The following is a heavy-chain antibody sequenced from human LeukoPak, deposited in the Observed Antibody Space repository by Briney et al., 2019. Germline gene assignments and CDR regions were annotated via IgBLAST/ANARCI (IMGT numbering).Heavy chain of an antibody. Sequence: PGGSLRLSCAASGFTVSSNYMSWVRQAPGKGLEWVSVIYSGGSTYYADSVKGRFTISRDNSKNTLYLQMNSLRAEDTAVYYCAKDTKRGYSYGTPRGPLDYWGQGTLVTVSS. CDR3: AKDTKRGYSYGTPRGPLDY. V-gene: IGHV3-53*05. CDR2: IYSGGST. CDR1: GFTVSSNY. J-gene: IGHJ4*02. D-gene: IGHD5-18*01.